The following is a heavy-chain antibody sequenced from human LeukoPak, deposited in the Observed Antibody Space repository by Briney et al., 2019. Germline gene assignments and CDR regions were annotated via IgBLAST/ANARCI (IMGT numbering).Heavy chain of an antibody. CDR3: ARGPQLWLLSTRGFDY. J-gene: IGHJ4*02. V-gene: IGHV1-2*02. CDR2: INPNSGGT. Sequence: VASVKVSCKASGYTFTGYYMHWVRQAPGQGLEWMGWINPNSGGTNYAQKFQGRVTMTRDTSISTAYMELSRLRSDDTAVYYCARGPQLWLLSTRGFDYWGQGTLVTVSS. D-gene: IGHD5-18*01. CDR1: GYTFTGYY.